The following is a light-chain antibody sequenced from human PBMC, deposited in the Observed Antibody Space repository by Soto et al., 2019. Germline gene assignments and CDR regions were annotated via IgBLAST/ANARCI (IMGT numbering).Light chain of an antibody. J-gene: IGLJ2*01. Sequence: HSVLTQPPSASGSPGQSVTISCTGTSSDVGGYNYVSWYQQHPGKAPKLMIYEVSKRPSGVPDRFSGSKSGNTASLTVSGLQAEDEADYYCSSYAGSNAVFGGGTKLTVL. CDR1: SSDVGGYNY. CDR3: SSYAGSNAV. V-gene: IGLV2-8*01. CDR2: EVS.